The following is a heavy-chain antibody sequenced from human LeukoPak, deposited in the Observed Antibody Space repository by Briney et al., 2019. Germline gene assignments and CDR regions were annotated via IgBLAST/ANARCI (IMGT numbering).Heavy chain of an antibody. CDR1: GYTFINYV. CDR2: ISAYNGNT. J-gene: IGHJ4*02. Sequence: ASVKVSCKASGYTFINYVIIWVRQAPGQGLEWMGWISAYNGNTNYAQKLQGRVTMTTDTSTSTAYMELRSLRSDDTAVYYCARGDTPGYSSSWYYFDYWGQGTLVTVSS. D-gene: IGHD6-13*01. V-gene: IGHV1-18*01. CDR3: ARGDTPGYSSSWYYFDY.